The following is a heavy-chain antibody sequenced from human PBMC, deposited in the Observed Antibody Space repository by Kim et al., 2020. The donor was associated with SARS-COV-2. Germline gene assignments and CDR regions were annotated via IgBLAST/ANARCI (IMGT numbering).Heavy chain of an antibody. Sequence: GGSLRLSCVASGFSFSRYWMSWVRQAPGKGLEWVGNINQDGSAKNYVDSVKGRFTISRDNAKNSLYLQMNSLRAEDTAVSFCATLQDDDSWGQGTLLTVS. CDR1: GFSFSRYW. V-gene: IGHV3-7*03. D-gene: IGHD2-15*01. CDR3: ATLQDDDS. CDR2: INQDGSAK. J-gene: IGHJ4*02.